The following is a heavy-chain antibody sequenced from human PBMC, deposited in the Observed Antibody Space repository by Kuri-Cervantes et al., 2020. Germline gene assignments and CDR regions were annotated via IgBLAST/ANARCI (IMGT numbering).Heavy chain of an antibody. CDR1: GFTFSSYG. J-gene: IGHJ2*01. Sequence: GGSLRLSCAASGFTFSSYGMHWVRQAPGKGIEWVAVIWSDGSNKYYADSVKGRFTISRDNSTNSLYLQMNSLRAEDTAVYYCARVFDLWGRGTLVTVSA. CDR2: IWSDGSNK. V-gene: IGHV3-33*01. CDR3: ARVFDL.